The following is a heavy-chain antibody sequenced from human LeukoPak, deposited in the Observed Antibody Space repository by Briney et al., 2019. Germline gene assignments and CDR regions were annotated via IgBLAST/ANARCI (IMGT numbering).Heavy chain of an antibody. D-gene: IGHD5-12*01. CDR1: GFTFSSYT. V-gene: IGHV3-21*01. CDR3: TSGF. J-gene: IGHJ4*02. Sequence: GGSLRFSCAASGFTFSSYTMNWVRQAPGKGLEWVSSLSSDGSDIYYADSVKGRFTISRDNAKNSLYLQMNSLTAEDTAVYYCTSGFWGQGTLVTVSS. CDR2: LSSDGSDI.